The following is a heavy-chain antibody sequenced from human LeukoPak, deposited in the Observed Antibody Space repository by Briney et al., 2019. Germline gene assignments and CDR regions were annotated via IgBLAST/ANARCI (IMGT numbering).Heavy chain of an antibody. CDR3: ARDQDWNDRGGLDY. CDR1: GGSISSGSYY. Sequence: SETLSLTCTVSGGSISSGSYYWSWIRQPAGKGLEWIGRIYTSGSTNYNPSLKSRVTISVDTSKNQFSLKLSSVTAADTAVYYCARDQDWNDRGGLDYWGQGTLVTVSS. V-gene: IGHV4-61*02. CDR2: IYTSGST. D-gene: IGHD1-1*01. J-gene: IGHJ4*02.